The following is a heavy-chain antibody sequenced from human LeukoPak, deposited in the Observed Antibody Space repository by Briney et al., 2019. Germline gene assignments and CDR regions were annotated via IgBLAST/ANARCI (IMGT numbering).Heavy chain of an antibody. J-gene: IGHJ6*03. CDR1: GYTFASYG. V-gene: IGHV1-18*01. CDR3: ARGSLGGYSSSPLLSTNYYMDV. D-gene: IGHD6-13*01. CDR2: ISGYNGNT. Sequence: ASVKVSCKASGYTFASYGIIWVRQAPGQGLEWLGWISGYNGNTNYAQKIQGRVTMTTDTSTSTAYMELRSLRSDDTAVYYCARGSLGGYSSSPLLSTNYYMDVWGKGTTVTISS.